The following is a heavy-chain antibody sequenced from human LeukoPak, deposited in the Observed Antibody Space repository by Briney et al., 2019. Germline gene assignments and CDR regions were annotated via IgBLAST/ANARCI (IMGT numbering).Heavy chain of an antibody. J-gene: IGHJ2*01. CDR2: IYYSGST. V-gene: IGHV4-59*01. CDR1: GGSISSYY. CDR3: ARGGPYWYFDL. Sequence: PSETLSLTCTVSGGSISSYYWSWIRQPPGKGLEWIGYIYYSGSTNYNPSLKSRVTISVDTSKNQFSLKLSSVTAAGTAVYYCARGGPYWYFDLWGRGTLVTVSS.